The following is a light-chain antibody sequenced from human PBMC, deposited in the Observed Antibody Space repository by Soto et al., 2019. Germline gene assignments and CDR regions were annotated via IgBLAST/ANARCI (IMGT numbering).Light chain of an antibody. CDR1: QSISRTY. J-gene: IGKJ1*01. CDR2: GAS. Sequence: EIVLTQSPGILSLSPGERATLSCRASQSISRTYVAWYQQKPGQAPRLLIYGASSRATGIPDRFSGSGSGTEFTLTISRLEPEDVAVFYCQQYGSSPRTFGQGTKVEIK. CDR3: QQYGSSPRT. V-gene: IGKV3-20*01.